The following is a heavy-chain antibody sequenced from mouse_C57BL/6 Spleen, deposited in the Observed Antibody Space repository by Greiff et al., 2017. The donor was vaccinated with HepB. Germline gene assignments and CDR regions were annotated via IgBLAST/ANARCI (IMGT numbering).Heavy chain of an antibody. Sequence: DVQLVESGGGLVKPGGSLKLSCAASGFTFSSYAMSWVRQTPEKRLEWVATISDGGSYTYYPDNVKGRFTISRDNAKNNLYLQMSHLKSEDTAMYYCARDNYGSSYGYFDVWGTGTTVTVSS. V-gene: IGHV5-4*01. J-gene: IGHJ1*03. D-gene: IGHD1-1*01. CDR2: ISDGGSYT. CDR1: GFTFSSYA. CDR3: ARDNYGSSYGYFDV.